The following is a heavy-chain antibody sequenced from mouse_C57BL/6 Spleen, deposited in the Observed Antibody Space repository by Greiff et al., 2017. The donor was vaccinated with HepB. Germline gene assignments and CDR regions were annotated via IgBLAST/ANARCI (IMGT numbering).Heavy chain of an antibody. J-gene: IGHJ4*01. CDR1: GYTFTSYW. Sequence: QVQLQQPGAELVMPGASVKLSCKASGYTFTSYWMHWVKQRPGQGLEWIGEIDPSDSYTNYNQKFKGKSTLTVDKSSSTAYMQLSSLTSEDSAVYYCARDPHYYGSSYYAMDYWGQGTAVTGSS. CDR2: IDPSDSYT. D-gene: IGHD1-1*01. V-gene: IGHV1-69*01. CDR3: ARDPHYYGSSYYAMDY.